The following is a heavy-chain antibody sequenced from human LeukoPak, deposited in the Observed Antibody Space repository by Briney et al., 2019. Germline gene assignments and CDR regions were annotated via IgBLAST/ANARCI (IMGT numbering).Heavy chain of an antibody. D-gene: IGHD2-15*01. CDR2: ISYDGSNK. J-gene: IGHJ4*02. CDR3: ARGSGYCSGGSCRVMGYFDY. CDR1: GFTLSSYG. Sequence: GGSLRLSCAASGFTLSSYGMTWVRQAPGKGLEWVAVISYDGSNKYYADSVKGRFTISRDNSKNTLYLQMNSLRAEDAAVYYCARGSGYCSGGSCRVMGYFDYWGQGTLVTVSS. V-gene: IGHV3-30*03.